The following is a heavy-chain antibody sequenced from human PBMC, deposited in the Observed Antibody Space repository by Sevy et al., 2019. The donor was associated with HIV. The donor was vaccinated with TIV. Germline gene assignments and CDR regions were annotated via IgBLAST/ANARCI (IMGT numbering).Heavy chain of an antibody. Sequence: GGSLRLSCAASGFRVNSNYLTWVRQAPGKGLDWVSIIYSDGSTKYADALKGRFTISSDNSKNTMYLQMNSLRVEDTAVYYCARGGTIFGLVRHYFDYWGQGTLVTVSS. D-gene: IGHD3-3*01. CDR3: ARGGTIFGLVRHYFDY. CDR1: GFRVNSNY. J-gene: IGHJ4*02. V-gene: IGHV3-66*01. CDR2: IYSDGST.